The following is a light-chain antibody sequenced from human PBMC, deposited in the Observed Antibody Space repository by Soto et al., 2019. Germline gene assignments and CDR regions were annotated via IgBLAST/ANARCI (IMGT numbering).Light chain of an antibody. CDR1: QSISTS. CDR2: GAS. CDR3: QQRNNWPLT. Sequence: DIQMTQSPSTLSASVGDRVTITCRATQSISTSLAWYQQKPGKAPNLLISGASNLESGVPSRFSGSGSGTEFTLTISSLQPEDFAVYYCQQRNNWPLTFGGGTKVEIK. V-gene: IGKV1-5*01. J-gene: IGKJ4*01.